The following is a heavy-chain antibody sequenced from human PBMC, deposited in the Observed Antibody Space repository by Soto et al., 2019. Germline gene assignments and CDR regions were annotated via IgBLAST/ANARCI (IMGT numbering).Heavy chain of an antibody. V-gene: IGHV3-23*01. Sequence: EVQLLESGGGLVQPGGSLRLSCAASGFTFSSFAMTWVRQAPGKGLEWVSSLTGSGDSTYYADSVKGRFTISRDNSKNTLYLQMNCLRADDTALYYCAKGTAVTTGDMAYWGQGTLVTVSS. D-gene: IGHD4-17*01. J-gene: IGHJ4*02. CDR1: GFTFSSFA. CDR3: AKGTAVTTGDMAY. CDR2: LTGSGDST.